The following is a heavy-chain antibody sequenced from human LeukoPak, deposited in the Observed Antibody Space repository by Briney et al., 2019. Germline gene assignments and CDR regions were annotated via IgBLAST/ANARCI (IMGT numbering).Heavy chain of an antibody. CDR2: ISSSSSYI. Sequence: GESLRLSCAASGFTFSSYSMNWLRQAPGKGLEWVSSISSSSSYIYYADSVKGRFTISSDNAKNSLYLQMNSLRAEDTAVYYCARSADSSGPYWYFDLWGRGTLVTVSS. CDR1: GFTFSSYS. D-gene: IGHD3-22*01. J-gene: IGHJ2*01. V-gene: IGHV3-21*01. CDR3: ARSADSSGPYWYFDL.